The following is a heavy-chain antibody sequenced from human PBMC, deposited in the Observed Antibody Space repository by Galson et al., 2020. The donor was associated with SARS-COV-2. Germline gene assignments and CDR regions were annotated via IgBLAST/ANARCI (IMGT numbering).Heavy chain of an antibody. CDR1: GFTFSSYA. D-gene: IGHD3-10*01. Sequence: GESLKISCAASGFTFSSYAMSWVRQAPGKGLEWVLAISGSGGSTYYADSVKGRFTISRDNSKNTLYLQMNSLRAEDTAVYYCAKMDYPVLLWFGELFPPYFDYWGQGTLVTVSS. J-gene: IGHJ4*02. V-gene: IGHV3-23*01. CDR3: AKMDYPVLLWFGELFPPYFDY. CDR2: ISGSGGST.